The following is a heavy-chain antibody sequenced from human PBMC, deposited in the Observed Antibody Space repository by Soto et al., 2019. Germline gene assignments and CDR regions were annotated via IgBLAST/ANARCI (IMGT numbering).Heavy chain of an antibody. CDR3: GKVLVGATGHTDSDS. D-gene: IGHD2-15*01. J-gene: IGHJ4*02. V-gene: IGHV4-39*01. CDR1: GGSIYRSGYY. CDR2: IDYNGVT. Sequence: SDTLSLTCTVSGGSIYRSGYYWGWTRQPPGRGLEWIGNIDYNGVTYSNPSLKSRVTISRDTSKNQFSLKLTSVTAADTALYYCGKVLVGATGHTDSDSWGPGTLVTVSS.